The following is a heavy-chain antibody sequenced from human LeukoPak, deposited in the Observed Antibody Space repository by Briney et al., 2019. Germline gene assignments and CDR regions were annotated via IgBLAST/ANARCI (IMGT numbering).Heavy chain of an antibody. CDR2: IYYSGST. Sequence: SETLFLTCTVSGGSISSGGYYWSWIRQHPGKGLEWIGYIYYSGSTYYNPSLKSRVTISVDTSKNQSSLKLSSVTAADTAVYYCARVLDGDFIDYWGQGTLVTVSS. V-gene: IGHV4-31*03. CDR1: GGSISSGGYY. CDR3: ARVLDGDFIDY. D-gene: IGHD4-17*01. J-gene: IGHJ4*02.